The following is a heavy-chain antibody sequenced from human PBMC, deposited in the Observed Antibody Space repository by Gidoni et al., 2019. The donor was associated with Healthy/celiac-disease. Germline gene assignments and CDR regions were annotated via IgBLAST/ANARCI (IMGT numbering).Heavy chain of an antibody. J-gene: IGHJ5*02. CDR3: ARGKWRYYGSGSYYISNWFDP. D-gene: IGHD3-10*01. Sequence: QVQLVQSGAEVKKPGSSVKVSCKASGGTFSSYAISWVRQAPGQGLEWMGGIIPIFGTANYAQKFQGRVTITADESTSTAYMELSSLRSEDTAVYYCARGKWRYYGSGSYYISNWFDPWGQGTLVTVSS. CDR2: IIPIFGTA. V-gene: IGHV1-69*01. CDR1: GGTFSSYA.